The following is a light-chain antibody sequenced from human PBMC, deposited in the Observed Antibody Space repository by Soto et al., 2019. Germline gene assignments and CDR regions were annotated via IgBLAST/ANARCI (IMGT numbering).Light chain of an antibody. J-gene: IGKJ2*01. V-gene: IGKV2-30*01. CDR2: KVS. CDR3: MQALQTSYT. CDR1: QSLVYSDGNTY. Sequence: DVVMTQSPLSLPVTLGQPASISCRSSQSLVYSDGNTYLNWFHQRPGQSPRRLIYKVSNRDSGVPDRFSGSGSGTDFTLKISRVEAEDVGVYYCMQALQTSYTFGQGTQLEIK.